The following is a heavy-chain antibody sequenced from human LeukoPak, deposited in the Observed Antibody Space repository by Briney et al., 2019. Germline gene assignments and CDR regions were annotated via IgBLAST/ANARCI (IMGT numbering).Heavy chain of an antibody. Sequence: ASVKVPCKASGYTFTGYYMHWVRQAPGKGLEWMGWINPNSGGTNYAQKCQGRVTMTRDTSISTAYMELSRLRSDDTAVYYCARGPETTVSYYYYYYGMDVWGQGTTVAVSS. CDR1: GYTFTGYY. CDR2: INPNSGGT. D-gene: IGHD4-17*01. CDR3: ARGPETTVSYYYYYYGMDV. V-gene: IGHV1-2*02. J-gene: IGHJ6*02.